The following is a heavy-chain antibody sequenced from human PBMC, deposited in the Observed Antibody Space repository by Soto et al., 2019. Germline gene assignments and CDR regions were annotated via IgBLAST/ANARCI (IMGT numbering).Heavy chain of an antibody. CDR1: GFSFTGYY. CDR3: AKDLTRQLAYWLDP. V-gene: IGHV1-2*02. J-gene: IGHJ5*02. D-gene: IGHD6-6*01. CDR2: INAHSGGT. Sequence: ASVKVSCKAAGFSFTGYYIHWLRQAPGQDLEWMGWINAHSGGTEYAQKFQGRVTLTRDTSIATAYLTLTSLTSDDTALYYCAKDLTRQLAYWLDPWGQGTKVTVSS.